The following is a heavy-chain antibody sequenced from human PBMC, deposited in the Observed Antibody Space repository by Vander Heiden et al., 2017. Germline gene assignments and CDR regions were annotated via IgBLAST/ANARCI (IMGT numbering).Heavy chain of an antibody. Sequence: QVQLQESGPGLVKPSETLSLTCTVSGGSINNYYWNWIRQPPGKGLEWIGYIYYSGSTNNNPSLKSRVTISVDTSKNQFSLKLRSVTAADTAVYYCASAPGGYCRGGSCSYFDSWGQGTLVTVSS. CDR1: GGSINNYY. CDR2: IYYSGST. CDR3: ASAPGGYCRGGSCSYFDS. V-gene: IGHV4-59*01. J-gene: IGHJ4*02. D-gene: IGHD2-15*01.